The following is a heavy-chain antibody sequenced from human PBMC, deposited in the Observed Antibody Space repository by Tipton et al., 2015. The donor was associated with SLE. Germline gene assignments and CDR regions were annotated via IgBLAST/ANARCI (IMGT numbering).Heavy chain of an antibody. J-gene: IGHJ4*02. CDR2: IYYTGTT. CDR3: ARCSDTSDYFDF. Sequence: TLSLTCSVSGGSIGSGGFYWSWIRQHPGKGLEWIGFIYYTGTTHYNPSLRSRVSISLDTSKNQFSLRLTSVTAADTAVYYCARCSDTSDYFDFWGQGTLVTVSS. V-gene: IGHV4-31*03. D-gene: IGHD3-10*02. CDR1: GGSIGSGGFY.